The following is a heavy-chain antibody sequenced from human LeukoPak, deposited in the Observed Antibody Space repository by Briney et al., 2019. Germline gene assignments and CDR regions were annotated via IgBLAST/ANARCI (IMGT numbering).Heavy chain of an antibody. Sequence: ASVKVSCKASGYTFTGYYMHWVRQAPGQGLEWTGWINPNSGGTNYAQKFQGRVTMTRDTSISTAYMELSRLRSDDTAVYYCARDLRKYSGYVGSGYYFDYWGQGTLVTVSS. CDR1: GYTFTGYY. CDR2: INPNSGGT. CDR3: ARDLRKYSGYVGSGYYFDY. J-gene: IGHJ4*02. D-gene: IGHD5-12*01. V-gene: IGHV1-2*02.